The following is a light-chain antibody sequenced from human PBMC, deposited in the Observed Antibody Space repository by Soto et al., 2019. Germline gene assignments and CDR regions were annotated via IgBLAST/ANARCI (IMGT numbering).Light chain of an antibody. Sequence: DIVMTQSPDSLAVSLGERATINCKSSQSIFYSSNNKNYLAWYQQKPGQPPKLLIYWASTRESGVPDRFSGSGSGTDFTLTITSLQAEDVAVYYCQQYYSAPTWTFGQGPKVEIK. J-gene: IGKJ1*01. CDR1: QSIFYSSNNKNY. CDR2: WAS. V-gene: IGKV4-1*01. CDR3: QQYYSAPTWT.